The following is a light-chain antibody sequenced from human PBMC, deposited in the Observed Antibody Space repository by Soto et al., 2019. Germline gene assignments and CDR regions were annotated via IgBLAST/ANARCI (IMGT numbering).Light chain of an antibody. CDR1: SSDVGGYNY. CDR2: EVS. J-gene: IGLJ3*02. V-gene: IGLV2-14*01. Sequence: QSVLTQPASVSGSPGQSITISCTGTSSDVGGYNYVSWFQQHPGKAPKLKIYEVSNRPSGVSNRFSGSKSGNTASLTISELQAEDEADYYCTSFTTISTWVFGSGTKVTVL. CDR3: TSFTTISTWV.